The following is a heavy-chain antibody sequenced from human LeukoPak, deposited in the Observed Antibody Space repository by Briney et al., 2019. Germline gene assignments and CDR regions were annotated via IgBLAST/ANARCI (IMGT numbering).Heavy chain of an antibody. Sequence: PGGSLSLSCAASGLTFSNYAMSWFRQAPGKGLEWVSGITSGFTPHYADSVKGRFTISRDNSKNTFHLQMNSLRAEDTAVYYCAKDYSASRVGDVFFKYWAREPLVTVPS. J-gene: IGHJ4*02. D-gene: IGHD1-26*01. CDR3: AKDYSASRVGDVFFKY. CDR2: ITSGFTP. V-gene: IGHV3-23*01. CDR1: GLTFSNYA.